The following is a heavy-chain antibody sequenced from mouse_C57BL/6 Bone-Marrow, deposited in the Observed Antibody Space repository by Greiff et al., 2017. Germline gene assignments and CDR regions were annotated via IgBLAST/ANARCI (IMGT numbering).Heavy chain of an antibody. CDR2: IHPNSGST. Sequence: QVQLQQPGAELVKPGASVKLSCKASGYTFTSYWMHWVKQRPGQGLEWIGMIHPNSGSTNYNEKFKSKATLTVDKSSSTAYMQLSSLTSEDSAVYYCARLRGFYWYFDVWGTGTTVTVSS. CDR1: GYTFTSYW. V-gene: IGHV1-64*01. J-gene: IGHJ1*03. CDR3: ARLRGFYWYFDV.